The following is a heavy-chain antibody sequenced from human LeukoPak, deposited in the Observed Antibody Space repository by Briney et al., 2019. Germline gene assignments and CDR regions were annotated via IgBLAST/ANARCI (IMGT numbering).Heavy chain of an antibody. V-gene: IGHV4-34*01. CDR2: INHSGST. CDR3: ARDAYDSWSGERDY. D-gene: IGHD3-3*01. CDR1: GGSFSGYY. J-gene: IGHJ4*02. Sequence: SETLSLTCAVYGGSFSGYYWSWIRQPPGKGLEWIGEINHSGSTNYNPSLKSRVTISVDTSKNQFSLKLSSVTAADTAVYYCARDAYDSWSGERDYWGQGTLVTVSS.